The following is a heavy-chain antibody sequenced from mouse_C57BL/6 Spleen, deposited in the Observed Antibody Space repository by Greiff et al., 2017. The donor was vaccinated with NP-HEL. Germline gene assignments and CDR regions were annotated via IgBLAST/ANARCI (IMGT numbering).Heavy chain of an antibody. Sequence: QVQLQQPGAELVMPGASVKLSCKASGHTFTNYWMHWVKQRPGQGLEWIGEIDPSDTYTNYNQKFKGKSTLTVDKSSSTAYMQLSSLTSEDSAVYYCARDHGSTYWFAYWGQGTLVTVSA. D-gene: IGHD1-1*01. CDR1: GHTFTNYW. V-gene: IGHV1-69*01. CDR2: IDPSDTYT. CDR3: ARDHGSTYWFAY. J-gene: IGHJ3*01.